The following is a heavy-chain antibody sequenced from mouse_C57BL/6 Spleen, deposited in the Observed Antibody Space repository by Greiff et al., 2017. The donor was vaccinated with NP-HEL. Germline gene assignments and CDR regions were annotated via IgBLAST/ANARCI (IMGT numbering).Heavy chain of an antibody. D-gene: IGHD2-4*01. J-gene: IGHJ1*03. CDR2: ISSGSSTI. CDR1: GFTFSDYG. Sequence: DVMLVESGGGLVKPGGSLKLSCAASGFTFSDYGMHWVRQAPEKGLEWVAYISSGSSTIYYADTVKGRFTISRDNAKNTLFLQMTSLRSEDTAMYYCARPGDYDVYWYFDVWGTGTTVTVSS. CDR3: ARPGDYDVYWYFDV. V-gene: IGHV5-17*01.